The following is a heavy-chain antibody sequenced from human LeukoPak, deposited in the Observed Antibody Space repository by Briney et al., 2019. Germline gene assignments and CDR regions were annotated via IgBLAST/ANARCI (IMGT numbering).Heavy chain of an antibody. V-gene: IGHV4-31*03. J-gene: IGHJ3*02. CDR2: IYYSGST. CDR3: AREDYDILTGRRWMHAFDI. D-gene: IGHD3-9*01. CDR1: GGSISSGGYY. Sequence: KSSETLSLTCTVSGGSISSGGYYWSWIRQHPGKGLEWIGYIYYSGSTYYNPSLKSRVTISVDTSKNQFSLKLSSVTAADTAVYYCAREDYDILTGRRWMHAFDIWGQGTMVTVSS.